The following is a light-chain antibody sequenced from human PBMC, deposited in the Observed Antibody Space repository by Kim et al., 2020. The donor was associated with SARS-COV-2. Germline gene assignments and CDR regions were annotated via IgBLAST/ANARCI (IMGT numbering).Light chain of an antibody. J-gene: IGLJ2*01. Sequence: GQNDAISCSRTTSNIGNNYVSWYQVVPGAAPNVLIYDNDKRSSGSPARFSGSKSGTSATLGISGLQTGDEADYYCATWDGSLSAAVFGGGTKVTVL. V-gene: IGLV1-51*01. CDR3: ATWDGSLSAAV. CDR1: TSNIGNNY. CDR2: DND.